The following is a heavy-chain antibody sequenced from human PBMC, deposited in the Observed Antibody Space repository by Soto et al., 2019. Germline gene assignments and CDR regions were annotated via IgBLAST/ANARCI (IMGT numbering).Heavy chain of an antibody. Sequence: EVQLLESGGGLVQPGGSLRLSCAASGFTFSNYAMSWVRQAPGKGLEWVSVIGSSGWTTYYADSVKGRFTISRDNSKNTLYLQMNSLRAEDTAVYYCARPPLYTWNDVWYFDLWGRGTLVTVSS. D-gene: IGHD1-1*01. CDR2: IGSSGWTT. J-gene: IGHJ2*01. CDR3: ARPPLYTWNDVWYFDL. V-gene: IGHV3-23*01. CDR1: GFTFSNYA.